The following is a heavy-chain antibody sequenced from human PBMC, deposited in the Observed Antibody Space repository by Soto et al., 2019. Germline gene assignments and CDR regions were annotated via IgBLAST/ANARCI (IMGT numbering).Heavy chain of an antibody. CDR1: GGSISSYY. Sequence: SETLCLTCTVFGGSISSYYWRWIRQPPGKGLEWIGYIYYSGSTNYNPSLKSRVTISVDTSKNQFSLKLSSVTAAFTAVYYCARSWDWLLSFGYWGQGTLVTVSS. CDR2: IYYSGST. D-gene: IGHD3-9*01. V-gene: IGHV4-59*01. CDR3: ARSWDWLLSFGY. J-gene: IGHJ4*02.